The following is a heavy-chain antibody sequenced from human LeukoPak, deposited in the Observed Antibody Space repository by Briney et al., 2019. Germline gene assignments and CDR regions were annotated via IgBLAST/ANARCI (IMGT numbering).Heavy chain of an antibody. V-gene: IGHV4-31*03. D-gene: IGHD3-10*01. Sequence: SETLSLTCTVSGGSISSGGYYWSWIRQHPGKGLEWIGYIYYSGSTYYNPSLTSRVTISVDTSKNQFSLKLSSVTAADTAVYYCARDWEEYYGSGSYWYFDLWGRGTLVTVSS. CDR3: ARDWEEYYGSGSYWYFDL. CDR1: GGSISSGGYY. J-gene: IGHJ2*01. CDR2: IYYSGST.